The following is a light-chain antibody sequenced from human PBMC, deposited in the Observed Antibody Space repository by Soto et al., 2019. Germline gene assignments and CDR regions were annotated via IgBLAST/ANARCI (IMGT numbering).Light chain of an antibody. CDR1: ESVTAK. J-gene: IGKJ5*01. CDR2: AAS. Sequence: EIVMTQSPATLSVSPGERATLSCRASESVTAKLAWYQQTPGQAPRLLIYAASTRPSDIPATFSGSGSGTEFTLTINSLQSEDVAVYYSQQYKSWPFTCGQGTRLETK. V-gene: IGKV3D-15*01. CDR3: QQYKSWPFT.